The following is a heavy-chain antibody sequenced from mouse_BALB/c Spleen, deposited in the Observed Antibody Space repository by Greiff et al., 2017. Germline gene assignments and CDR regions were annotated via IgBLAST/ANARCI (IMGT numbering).Heavy chain of an antibody. CDR1: GFNIKDTY. CDR2: IDPANGNT. V-gene: IGHV14-3*02. CDR3: ARGAYGSYYAMDY. Sequence: EVQRVESGAELVKPGASVKLSCTASGFNIKDTYMHWVKQRPEQGLEWIGRIDPANGNTKYDPKFQGKATITADTSSNTAYLQLSSLTSEDTAVYYCARGAYGSYYAMDYWGQGTSVTVSS. D-gene: IGHD2-1*01. J-gene: IGHJ4*01.